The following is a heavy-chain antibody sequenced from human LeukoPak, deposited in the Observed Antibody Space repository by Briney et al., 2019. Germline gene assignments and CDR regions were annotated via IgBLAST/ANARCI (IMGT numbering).Heavy chain of an antibody. J-gene: IGHJ1*01. V-gene: IGHV1-69*13. CDR3: ARGFTYYDILTGYYTVAEHFQH. Sequence: GASVKVSCKASGGTFSSYAISWVRQAPGQGLEWMGGIIPIFGTANYAQKFQGRVTITADESTSTAYMELSSLRSEDTAVYYCARGFTYYDILTGYYTVAEHFQHWGQGTLVTVSS. CDR1: GGTFSSYA. CDR2: IIPIFGTA. D-gene: IGHD3-9*01.